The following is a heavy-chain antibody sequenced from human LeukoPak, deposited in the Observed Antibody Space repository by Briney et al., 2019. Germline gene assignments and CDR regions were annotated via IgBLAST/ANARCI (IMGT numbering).Heavy chain of an antibody. CDR1: GGTFSSYA. CDR3: ARDGMGSYDY. CDR2: IIPILGIA. D-gene: IGHD3-10*01. V-gene: IGHV1-69*04. Sequence: ASVKVSCKASGGTFSSYAISWVRQAPGQGLEWMGRIIPILGIANYAQKFQGRVTITADKSTSTAYMELNSLRAEDTAVYYCARDGMGSYDYWGQGTLVTVSS. J-gene: IGHJ4*02.